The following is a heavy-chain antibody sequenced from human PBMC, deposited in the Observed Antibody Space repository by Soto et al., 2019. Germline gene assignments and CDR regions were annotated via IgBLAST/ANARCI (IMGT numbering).Heavy chain of an antibody. CDR3: ARIYSSTWYGSFFDY. Sequence: PGGSLRLSCAASGFTFSDHYMDWVRQAPGKGREWVGRARDKAHSYTTEYAPSVKGRFTISRDDSKNSLYLQMNSLKTEDTAVYYCARIYSSTWYGSFFDYCGQGTLVTVSS. CDR2: ARDKAHSYTT. D-gene: IGHD6-13*01. V-gene: IGHV3-72*01. J-gene: IGHJ4*02. CDR1: GFTFSDHY.